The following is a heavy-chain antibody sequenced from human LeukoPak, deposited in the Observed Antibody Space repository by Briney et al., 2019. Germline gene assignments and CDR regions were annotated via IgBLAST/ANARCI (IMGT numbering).Heavy chain of an antibody. CDR2: INPSGHTT. D-gene: IGHD6-13*01. Sequence: ASVQVSCKASGYTFTSYFIHWVRQAPGQGLEWMGIINPSGHTTSYAQKFQGRVTMTRDTSTSTVYMELSSLRSEDTAVYYCARGGSSTKFGYWGQGTLVTVSS. J-gene: IGHJ4*02. CDR1: GYTFTSYF. CDR3: ARGGSSTKFGY. V-gene: IGHV1-46*01.